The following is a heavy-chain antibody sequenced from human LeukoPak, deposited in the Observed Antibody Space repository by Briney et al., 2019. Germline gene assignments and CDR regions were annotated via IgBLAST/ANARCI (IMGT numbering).Heavy chain of an antibody. Sequence: SETLSLTCTVSGGSISSSSYYWGWIRQPPGKGLEWIGSVYYTASTYYNPSLKSRLTISVDTSKTPFSLKRSSVTAADTAVYFCARLDVGYYLVYWGQGTLVTVSS. CDR2: VYYTAST. V-gene: IGHV4-39*01. CDR1: GGSISSSSYY. CDR3: ARLDVGYYLVY. D-gene: IGHD1-26*01. J-gene: IGHJ4*02.